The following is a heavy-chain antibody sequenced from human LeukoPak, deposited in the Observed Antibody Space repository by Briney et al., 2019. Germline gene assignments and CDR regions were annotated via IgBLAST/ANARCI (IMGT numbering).Heavy chain of an antibody. Sequence: SETLSLTCTVSGGSISSYYWSWIRQPPGKGLEWIGYIYYSGSTYYNPSLMSRVTISVDTSKNQFSLKLSSVTAADTAVYYCARDSSGYDTLDYWGQGTLVTVSS. CDR1: GGSISSYY. D-gene: IGHD5-12*01. J-gene: IGHJ4*02. CDR2: IYYSGST. V-gene: IGHV4-59*01. CDR3: ARDSSGYDTLDY.